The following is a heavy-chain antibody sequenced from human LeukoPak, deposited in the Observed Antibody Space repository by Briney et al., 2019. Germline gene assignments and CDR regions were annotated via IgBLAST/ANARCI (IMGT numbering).Heavy chain of an antibody. CDR1: GYTFTGYY. V-gene: IGHV1-2*02. J-gene: IGHJ4*02. CDR2: INPNSGGT. Sequence: ASAKVSCKASGYTFTGYYMHWVRQAPGQGLEWMGWINPNSGGTNYAQRFQGRVTMTRDTSISTAYMELSRLRSDDTAVYYCARKAGYYDSSGYQAGFDYWGQGTLVTVSS. D-gene: IGHD3-22*01. CDR3: ARKAGYYDSSGYQAGFDY.